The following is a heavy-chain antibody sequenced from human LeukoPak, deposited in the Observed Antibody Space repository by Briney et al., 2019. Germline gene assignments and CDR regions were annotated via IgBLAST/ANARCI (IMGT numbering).Heavy chain of an antibody. Sequence: GGSLRLSCEASGFSMSAYWMSWVRQAPGKGLEWVGNIKQDGSERNYVDSVKGRFTISRDNAKKSLYLQINSLRAEDTAVYYCARDWGAYYHFFDYWGQGTLVTVSS. J-gene: IGHJ4*02. CDR3: ARDWGAYYHFFDY. D-gene: IGHD3-22*01. CDR2: IKQDGSER. V-gene: IGHV3-7*01. CDR1: GFSMSAYW.